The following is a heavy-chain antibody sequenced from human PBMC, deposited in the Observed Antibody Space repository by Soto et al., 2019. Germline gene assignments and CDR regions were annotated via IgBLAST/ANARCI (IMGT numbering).Heavy chain of an antibody. CDR1: GFSFSRYN. Sequence: GGSLRLSCAASGFSFSRYNMHWVRQAPGKGLEWVALISYDADNKYYIDSVKGRFTISRDNSKNTVSLQMNSLRPEDTAVYYCAKDRINSSGGHFDHWGQGTLVTVSS. CDR2: ISYDADNK. J-gene: IGHJ4*02. D-gene: IGHD6-6*01. V-gene: IGHV3-30*18. CDR3: AKDRINSSGGHFDH.